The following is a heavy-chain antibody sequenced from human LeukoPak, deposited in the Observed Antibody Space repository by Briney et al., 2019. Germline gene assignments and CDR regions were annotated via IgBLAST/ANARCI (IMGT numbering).Heavy chain of an antibody. CDR1: GFTFSPYA. CDR2: ISGSGHRT. CDR3: AKLTTAAAGLFDY. V-gene: IGHV3-23*01. D-gene: IGHD6-25*01. J-gene: IGHJ4*02. Sequence: GGSLRLSCAASGFTFSPYAMSWVRQAPGKGLEWASGISGSGHRTYYADSLKGRFTISRDNSKSTLYLQMNSLTAEDTAVYYCAKLTTAAAGLFDYWGQGTLVTVSS.